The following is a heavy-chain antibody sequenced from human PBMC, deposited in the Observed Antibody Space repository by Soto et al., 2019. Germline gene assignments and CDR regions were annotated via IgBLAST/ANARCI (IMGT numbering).Heavy chain of an antibody. CDR3: VAPPTGNVYFYP. V-gene: IGHV3-7*02. J-gene: IGHJ1*01. CDR2: INPDGSAK. Sequence: GGSLRLSCAASGFTFSSYCMTWLRQAPGKGLEWVANINPDGSAKYYVDSVKGRFTISRDNAKNSLYLHVNSLRVEDTAVYSCVAPPTGNVYFYPRGQRALVTVSA. CDR1: GFTFSSYC. D-gene: IGHD2-8*02.